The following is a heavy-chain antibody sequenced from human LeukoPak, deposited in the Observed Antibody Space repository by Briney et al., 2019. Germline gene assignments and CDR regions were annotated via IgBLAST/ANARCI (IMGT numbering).Heavy chain of an antibody. CDR1: GFTFRTYS. Sequence: GGSLRLSCAASGFTFRTYSMNWVRQAPGKGLEWVSSISSTSTYIYYADSMKGRFIISRDNARNSLYLEMNSLRAEDTAVYYCARIIGISGTYPTDYWGRGTLVTVSS. V-gene: IGHV3-21*06. CDR3: ARIIGISGTYPTDY. D-gene: IGHD1-26*01. J-gene: IGHJ4*02. CDR2: ISSTSTYI.